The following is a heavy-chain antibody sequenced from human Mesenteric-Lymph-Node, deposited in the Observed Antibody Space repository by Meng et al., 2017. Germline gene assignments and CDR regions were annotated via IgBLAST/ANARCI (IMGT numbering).Heavy chain of an antibody. Sequence: GGSLRLSCAASGFTFSSYWMSWVRQAPGKGLEWVANIKQDGSEKYYVDSVKGRFTISRDNAKNSLYLQMNSLKAEDTALYYCARGGTVAYCGGDCYSDAFDIWGQGTMVTVSS. V-gene: IGHV3-7*03. J-gene: IGHJ3*02. D-gene: IGHD2-21*02. CDR3: ARGGTVAYCGGDCYSDAFDI. CDR2: IKQDGSEK. CDR1: GFTFSSYW.